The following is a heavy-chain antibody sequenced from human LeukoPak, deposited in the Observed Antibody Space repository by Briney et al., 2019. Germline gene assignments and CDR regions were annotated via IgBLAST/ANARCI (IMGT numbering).Heavy chain of an antibody. Sequence: SVKVSCKASGGTFSSYAISWVRQAPGQGLEWMGRIIPILGIANYAQKFQGRVTITADKSTSTAYMELSSLRSEDTAVYYCARDELRYFDWLIFWFDPWGRGTLVTVSS. V-gene: IGHV1-69*04. J-gene: IGHJ5*02. CDR3: ARDELRYFDWLIFWFDP. CDR2: IIPILGIA. D-gene: IGHD3-9*01. CDR1: GGTFSSYA.